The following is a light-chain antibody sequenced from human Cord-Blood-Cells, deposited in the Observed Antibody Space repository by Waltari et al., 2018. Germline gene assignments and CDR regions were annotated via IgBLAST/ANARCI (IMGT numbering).Light chain of an antibody. CDR1: QSVLYSSNNKNY. J-gene: IGKJ2*01. Sequence: DIVMTQSPDSLAVSLGERATINCKSSQSVLYSSNNKNYLAWYQHKPGQPPKLLLYWASTRESGVPDRFSGSGSGTDFTLTIISLQAEDVAVYYCQQYYSTPYTFGQGTKLEIK. V-gene: IGKV4-1*01. CDR2: WAS. CDR3: QQYYSTPYT.